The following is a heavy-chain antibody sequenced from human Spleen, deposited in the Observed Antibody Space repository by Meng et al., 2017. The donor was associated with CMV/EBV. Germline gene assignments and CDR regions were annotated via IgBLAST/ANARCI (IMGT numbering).Heavy chain of an antibody. CDR3: AKDPSMGHLGWFDP. CDR2: IRNDGSNK. D-gene: IGHD3-16*01. J-gene: IGHJ5*02. CDR1: GFTFKIYG. V-gene: IGHV3-30*02. Sequence: GESLKISCAASGFTFKIYGMHWVRRAPGKGLEWVASIRNDGSNKYYADSVKGRFTISRDNSKNTLYLQMNSLRREDTAIYYCAKDPSMGHLGWFDPWGQGTLVTVSS.